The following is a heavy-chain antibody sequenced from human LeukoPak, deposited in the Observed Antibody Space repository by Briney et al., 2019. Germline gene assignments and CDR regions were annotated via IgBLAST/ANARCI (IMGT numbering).Heavy chain of an antibody. J-gene: IGHJ6*02. Sequence: GGSLRLSCAASGFTFSSYSMNWVRQAPGKGLEWVSSISSSSSYIYYADSVKGRFTISKDNAKNSLYLQMNSLRAEDTAVYYCARWYVIRDYYGMDVWGQGTTVTVSS. CDR3: ARWYVIRDYYGMDV. CDR2: ISSSSSYI. D-gene: IGHD6-13*01. CDR1: GFTFSSYS. V-gene: IGHV3-21*01.